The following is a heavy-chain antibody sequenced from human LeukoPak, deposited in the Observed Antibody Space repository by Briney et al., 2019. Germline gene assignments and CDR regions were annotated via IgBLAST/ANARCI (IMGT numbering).Heavy chain of an antibody. Sequence: GGSLRLSCAASGFTFNSYWMSWVRQAPGKGREGVANIKQDGSEKYYADSVKGRFTISRDNAKNSLYLQMNSLRAEDTAVYYCASVREWQLQNAPFDYWGQGTLVTVSS. J-gene: IGHJ4*02. V-gene: IGHV3-7*01. CDR3: ASVREWQLQNAPFDY. D-gene: IGHD2-15*01. CDR2: IKQDGSEK. CDR1: GFTFNSYW.